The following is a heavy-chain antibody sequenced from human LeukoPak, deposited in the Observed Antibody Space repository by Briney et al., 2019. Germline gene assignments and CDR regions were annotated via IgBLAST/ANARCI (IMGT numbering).Heavy chain of an antibody. J-gene: IGHJ4*02. CDR1: GFTVSSNY. D-gene: IGHD4-17*01. CDR2: IYSGGST. CDR3: ARLIYGDYYFDY. Sequence: GGSLRLSCAASGFTVSSNYMSWVRQAPGKGLEWVSVIYSGGSTYYADSVKGRFTISRDNSKNTLYLQMNSLRAEDTAVYYCARLIYGDYYFDYWGQGTLVTVSS. V-gene: IGHV3-53*01.